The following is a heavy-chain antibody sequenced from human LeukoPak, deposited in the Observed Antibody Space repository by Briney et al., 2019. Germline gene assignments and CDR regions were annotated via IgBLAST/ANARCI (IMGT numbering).Heavy chain of an antibody. CDR3: AKGRRAPLVGTITKSWIDY. J-gene: IGHJ4*02. CDR1: GFTFSDYY. CDR2: ISHSGNTI. D-gene: IGHD1-26*01. V-gene: IGHV3-11*01. Sequence: GGSLRLSCEASGFTFSDYYMSWIRQAPGKGLEWVSYISHSGNTIYYADSLKGRFTISRDDSKNTLYLQMSSLRAEDTAVYYCAKGRRAPLVGTITKSWIDYWGQGTLVTVSS.